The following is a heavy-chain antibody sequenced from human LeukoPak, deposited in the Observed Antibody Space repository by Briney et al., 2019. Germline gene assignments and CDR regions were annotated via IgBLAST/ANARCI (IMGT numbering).Heavy chain of an antibody. CDR1: EFTFSSYW. CDR3: ARDNSGVYAIPGGHYYYYMDV. V-gene: IGHV3-7*01. D-gene: IGHD2-8*01. Sequence: VGSLRLSCAASEFTFSSYWMSWVRQAPGKGLEWVASIKQDGSEKYYVDSVKGRVTISRDNAKNPLYLQMNSLRAEDTAVYYCARDNSGVYAIPGGHYYYYMDVWGKGTTVTVSS. J-gene: IGHJ6*03. CDR2: IKQDGSEK.